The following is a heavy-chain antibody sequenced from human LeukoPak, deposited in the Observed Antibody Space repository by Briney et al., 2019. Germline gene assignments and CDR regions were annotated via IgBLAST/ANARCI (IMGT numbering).Heavy chain of an antibody. V-gene: IGHV3-9*01. Sequence: GGSLRLSCAASGFTFHDYAMHWVRQAPGKGLEWVSGISWNSGIIGYADSVKGRFTISRDNAKNSLYLQMNSLRAEDTAVYYCARPGGVGNYYYYMDVWGKGTTVTVSS. J-gene: IGHJ6*03. D-gene: IGHD1-26*01. CDR1: GFTFHDYA. CDR3: ARPGGVGNYYYYMDV. CDR2: ISWNSGII.